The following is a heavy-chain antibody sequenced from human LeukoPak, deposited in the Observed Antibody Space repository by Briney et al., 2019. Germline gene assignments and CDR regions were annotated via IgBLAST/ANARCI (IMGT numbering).Heavy chain of an antibody. V-gene: IGHV3-30-3*01. Sequence: PGGSLRLSCAASGFTFSSYAMHWVRQAPGKGLEWVAVISYDGSNKYYADSVKGRFTISRDNSKNTLYLQMNSLRAEDTAVYYCARDRIRSLDYWGQGTLVTVSP. CDR3: ARDRIRSLDY. CDR2: ISYDGSNK. J-gene: IGHJ4*02. CDR1: GFTFSSYA. D-gene: IGHD1-14*01.